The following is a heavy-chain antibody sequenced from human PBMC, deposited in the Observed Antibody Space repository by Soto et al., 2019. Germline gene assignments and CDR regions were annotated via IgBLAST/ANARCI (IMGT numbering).Heavy chain of an antibody. Sequence: DVQLLESGGGLVQPEGALRLSCAASGFTFSSYAMGWVRQGPGKGLEWVAVVSIGGSTHYADSVRGRFTISRDNSQNTLSLKMNSLTAEDTAVYFCAKRRGAGGHFDYWGQGALVTVSS. D-gene: IGHD2-15*01. V-gene: IGHV3-23*01. CDR1: GFTFSSYA. CDR2: VSIGGST. CDR3: AKRRGAGGHFDY. J-gene: IGHJ4*02.